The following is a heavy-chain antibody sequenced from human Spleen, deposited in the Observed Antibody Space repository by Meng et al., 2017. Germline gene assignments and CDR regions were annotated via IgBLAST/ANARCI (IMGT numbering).Heavy chain of an antibody. Sequence: QGQLQEPGRGLVRPSETLSLTCTGSGGSISGHYWSWIRQPPGKGLEWIGYIYSTGSTNYNPSLKSRVTLSVDTSTNQFSLRLNSVTAADTAIYYCASHSYYDSTGYHDYWGQGALVTVSS. CDR1: GGSISGHY. D-gene: IGHD3-16*01. CDR3: ASHSYYDSTGYHDY. CDR2: IYSTGST. J-gene: IGHJ4*02. V-gene: IGHV4-59*11.